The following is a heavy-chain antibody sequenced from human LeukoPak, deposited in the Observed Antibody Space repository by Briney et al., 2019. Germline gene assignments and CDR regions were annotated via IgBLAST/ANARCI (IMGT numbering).Heavy chain of an antibody. D-gene: IGHD3-3*01. CDR3: ARTYYDFWSGSSTAGY. CDR2: ISGSGGST. J-gene: IGHJ4*02. CDR1: GFTFSSYG. Sequence: PGGSLRLSCAASGFTFSSYGMHWVRQAPGKGLEWVSAISGSGGSTYYADSVKGRFTISRDNSKNTLYLQMNSLRAEDTAVYYCARTYYDFWSGSSTAGYWGQGTLVTVSS. V-gene: IGHV3-23*01.